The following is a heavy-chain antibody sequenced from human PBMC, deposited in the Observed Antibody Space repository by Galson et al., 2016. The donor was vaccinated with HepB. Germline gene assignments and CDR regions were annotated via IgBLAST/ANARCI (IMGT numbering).Heavy chain of an antibody. CDR3: AKVATPNRNYENWFDS. CDR2: INNDGSNT. CDR1: GFTFSSYW. J-gene: IGHJ5*01. V-gene: IGHV3-74*03. Sequence: SLRLSCAASGFTFSSYWMNWVRQVPGKGLVWVSRINNDGSNTTYADSVKGRFTISRDNAKNTLYLQMNSLRAEDTAVYYCAKVATPNRNYENWFDSWGQGTLVTVSS. D-gene: IGHD4-11*01.